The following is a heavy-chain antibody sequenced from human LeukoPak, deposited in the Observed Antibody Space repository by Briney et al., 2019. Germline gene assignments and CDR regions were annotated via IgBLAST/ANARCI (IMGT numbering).Heavy chain of an antibody. CDR3: ARGAPGGNDYGDY. V-gene: IGHV4-59*01. CDR2: IFHSGST. CDR1: GASISRYY. J-gene: IGHJ4*02. Sequence: SETLSLTCTVSGASISRYYWSWIRQPPGKGLEWIGYIFHSGSTNYNPSLKSRVTISVDTSKNQLSLKLSSVTAADTAVYYCARGAPGGNDYGDYWGQGTLVTVSS.